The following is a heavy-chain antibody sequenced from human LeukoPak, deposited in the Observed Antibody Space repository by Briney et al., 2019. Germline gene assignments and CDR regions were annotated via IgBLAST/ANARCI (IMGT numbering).Heavy chain of an antibody. CDR2: IWYDGSNK. CDR3: ARGRWLQFATFPYYFDY. CDR1: GFTFSSYG. D-gene: IGHD5-12*01. J-gene: IGHJ4*02. Sequence: GGSLRLSCAASGFTFSSYGMHWVRQAPGKGLEWVAVIWYDGSNKYYADSVKGRFTISRDNSKNTLYLQMNSLRAEDTAVYYCARGRWLQFATFPYYFDYWGQGTLVTVSP. V-gene: IGHV3-33*01.